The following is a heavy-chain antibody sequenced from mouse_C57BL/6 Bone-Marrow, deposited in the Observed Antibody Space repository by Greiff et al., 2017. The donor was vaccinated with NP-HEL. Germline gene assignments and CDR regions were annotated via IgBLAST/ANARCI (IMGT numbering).Heavy chain of an antibody. V-gene: IGHV5-2*01. Sequence: VKLMESGGGLVQPGESLKISCESNEYEFPSHDMSWVRKTPEKRLELVAAINSGAGSTYYPDTMEGRVIFSRDITKKTLYLQMGSLRSDDTAVYYCARQGKDYWGQGTTVTVSS. CDR3: ARQGKDY. CDR2: INSGAGST. J-gene: IGHJ2*01. CDR1: EYEFPSHD.